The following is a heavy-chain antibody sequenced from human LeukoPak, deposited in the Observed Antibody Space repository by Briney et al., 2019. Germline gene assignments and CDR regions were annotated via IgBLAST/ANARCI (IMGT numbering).Heavy chain of an antibody. J-gene: IGHJ6*02. V-gene: IGHV4-59*01. Sequence: SETLSLTCTVSGGSISSYYWSWIRQPPGKGLEWIGYIYYSGSTNYNPSLKSRVTISVDTSKDQFSLKLSSVTAADTAVYYCARDLGYYGMDVWGQGTTVTVSS. CDR3: ARDLGYYGMDV. CDR1: GGSISSYY. CDR2: IYYSGST.